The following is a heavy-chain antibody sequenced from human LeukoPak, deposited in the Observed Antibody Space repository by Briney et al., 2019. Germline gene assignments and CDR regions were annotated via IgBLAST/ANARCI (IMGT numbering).Heavy chain of an antibody. J-gene: IGHJ3*02. CDR1: GFTFSSYA. D-gene: IGHD1-26*01. CDR2: ISYDGSNK. Sequence: PGGSLRLSCAASGFTFSSYAMHWVRQAPGKGLEWVAVISYDGSNKYYADSVKGRFTISRDNSKNTLYLQMNSLRAEDTAVYYCARVMVGARAADAFDIWGQGTMVTVSS. CDR3: ARVMVGARAADAFDI. V-gene: IGHV3-30-3*01.